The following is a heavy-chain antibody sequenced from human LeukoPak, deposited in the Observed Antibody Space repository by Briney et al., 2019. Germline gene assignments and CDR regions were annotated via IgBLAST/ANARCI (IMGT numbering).Heavy chain of an antibody. CDR2: IYYSGST. V-gene: IGHV4-59*08. CDR3: ARHTQWEPTPYYYYYYGMDV. D-gene: IGHD1-26*01. J-gene: IGHJ6*02. Sequence: PSETLSLTCTVSGGSISSYYWSWIRQPPGKGLEWIGYIYYSGSTSYNPSLKSRVTISVDTSKNQFSLKLSSVTAADTAVYYCARHTQWEPTPYYYYYYGMDVWGQGTTVTVSS. CDR1: GGSISSYY.